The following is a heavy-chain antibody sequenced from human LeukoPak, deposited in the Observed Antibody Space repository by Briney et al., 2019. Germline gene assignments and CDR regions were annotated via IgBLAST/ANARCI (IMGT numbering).Heavy chain of an antibody. CDR3: ARGVRFLEWLLYSNYYYYGMDV. Sequence: GGSLRLSCAASGFTFSSYAMHWVRQAPGKGLEWVAVISYDGSNKYYADSVKGRFTISRDNSKNTLYLQMSSLRAEDTAVYYCARGVRFLEWLLYSNYYYYGMDVWGQGTTVTVSS. V-gene: IGHV3-30-3*01. D-gene: IGHD3-3*01. J-gene: IGHJ6*02. CDR2: ISYDGSNK. CDR1: GFTFSSYA.